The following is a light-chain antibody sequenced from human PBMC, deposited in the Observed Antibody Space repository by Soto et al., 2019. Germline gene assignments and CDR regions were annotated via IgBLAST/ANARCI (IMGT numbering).Light chain of an antibody. CDR1: QKISIY. V-gene: IGKV3-11*01. Sequence: EIVLTQSPATLSLSQGEKPTLSCRARQKISIYLGWYQHRPGQAPRLLIYDASNRATGIPARFSGSGSGTDFTLTIRALEAEDFAVYYCEQCSYWPAEITFGQGTRLYSK. CDR2: DAS. CDR3: EQCSYWPAEIT. J-gene: IGKJ5*01.